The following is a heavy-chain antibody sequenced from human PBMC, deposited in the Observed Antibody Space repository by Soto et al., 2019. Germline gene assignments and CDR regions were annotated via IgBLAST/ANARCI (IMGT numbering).Heavy chain of an antibody. V-gene: IGHV3-48*02. CDR1: GFTFSSYS. D-gene: IGHD3-3*01. CDR3: ARLYDFWSGPLLAPY. Sequence: VPPGGSLRLSCAASGFTFSSYSMNWVRQAPGKGLEWVSYISSSSSTIYYADSVKGRFTISRDNAKNSLYLQMNSLRDEDTAVYYCARLYDFWSGPLLAPYWGQGTLVTVSS. CDR2: ISSSSSTI. J-gene: IGHJ4*02.